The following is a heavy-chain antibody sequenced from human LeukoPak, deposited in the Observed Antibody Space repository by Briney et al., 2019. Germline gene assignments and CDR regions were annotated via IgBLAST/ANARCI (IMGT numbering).Heavy chain of an antibody. V-gene: IGHV3-23*01. D-gene: IGHD1-26*01. CDR3: AKVRYSGSYWDY. Sequence: PGGSLRLSCAASGFIFSSYTMSWVRQAPGKGLEWVSGISGSGGSTDYADSVKGRFTISRDNSKNSLYLQMNSLRAEDTALYYCAKVRYSGSYWDYWGQGTLVTVSS. J-gene: IGHJ4*02. CDR2: ISGSGGST. CDR1: GFIFSSYT.